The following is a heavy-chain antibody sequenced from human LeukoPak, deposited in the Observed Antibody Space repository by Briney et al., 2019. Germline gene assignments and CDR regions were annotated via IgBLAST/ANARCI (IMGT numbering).Heavy chain of an antibody. CDR3: AKGRSGHFVFFDY. V-gene: IGHV3-23*01. Sequence: GSLRLSCAASGFTFSSYAMSWVRQAPGKGLEWVSAFSGSGGSTYYADSVKGRFTISRDNSKNTLYLQMNSLRAEDTAVYYCAKGRSGHFVFFDYWGQGTLVTVSS. D-gene: IGHD3-3*02. CDR1: GFTFSSYA. J-gene: IGHJ4*02. CDR2: FSGSGGST.